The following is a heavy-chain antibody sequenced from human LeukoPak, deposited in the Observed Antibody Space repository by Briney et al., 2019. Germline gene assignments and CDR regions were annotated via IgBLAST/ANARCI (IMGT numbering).Heavy chain of an antibody. V-gene: IGHV4-59*01. Sequence: PSETLSLTRTVSGGSISSYYWSWIRQPPGKGLEWIGYIYYSGSTNYNPSLKSRVTISVDTSKNQFSLKLSSVTAADTAVYYCARGTHGDYIDYWGQGTLVTVSS. CDR2: IYYSGST. D-gene: IGHD4-17*01. CDR1: GGSISSYY. CDR3: ARGTHGDYIDY. J-gene: IGHJ4*02.